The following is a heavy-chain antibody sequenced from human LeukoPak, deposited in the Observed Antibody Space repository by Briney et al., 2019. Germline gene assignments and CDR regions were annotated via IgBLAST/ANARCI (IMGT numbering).Heavy chain of an antibody. CDR1: GGTFSSYA. Sequence: EASVKVSCKASGGTFSSYAISWVRQAPGQGLEWMGGIIPIFGTANYAQKFQGRVTITADKSTSTAYMELSSLRSEDTAVYYCARGYCSGGSSYYFDYWGQGTLVTVSS. CDR2: IIPIFGTA. CDR3: ARGYCSGGSSYYFDY. D-gene: IGHD2-15*01. V-gene: IGHV1-69*06. J-gene: IGHJ4*02.